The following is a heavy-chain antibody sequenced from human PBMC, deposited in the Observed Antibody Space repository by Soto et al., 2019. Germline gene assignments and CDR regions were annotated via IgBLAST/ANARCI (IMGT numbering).Heavy chain of an antibody. CDR2: IYWDDDK. Sequence: QITLKESGPTLVKPTQTLTLTCTFSGFSLSTSGVGVGWIRQPPGKALEWLALIYWDDDKRYSPSLKSRLTITKDTSKNQVVLTMTNMDPVDTATYYCAHSFKEGFGDYYYYYYMDVWGKGTTVTVSS. D-gene: IGHD3-16*01. CDR1: GFSLSTSGVG. CDR3: AHSFKEGFGDYYYYYYMDV. V-gene: IGHV2-5*02. J-gene: IGHJ6*03.